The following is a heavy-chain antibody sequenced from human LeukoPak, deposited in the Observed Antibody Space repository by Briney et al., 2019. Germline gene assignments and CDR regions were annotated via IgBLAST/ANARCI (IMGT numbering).Heavy chain of an antibody. D-gene: IGHD4-17*01. CDR2: IYYSGST. CDR3: ARGYGDYSEYFDY. Sequence: PSETLSPTCTVSGGSISSGGYYWSWIRQHPGKGLEWIGYIYYSGSTYYNPSLKSRVTISVDTSKNQFSLKLSSVTAADTAVYYCARGYGDYSEYFDYWGQGTLVTVSS. V-gene: IGHV4-31*03. CDR1: GGSISSGGYY. J-gene: IGHJ4*02.